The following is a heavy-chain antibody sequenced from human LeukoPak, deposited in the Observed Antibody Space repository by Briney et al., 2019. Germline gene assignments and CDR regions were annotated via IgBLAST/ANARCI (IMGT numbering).Heavy chain of an antibody. CDR1: GFTFSITY. CDR2: IYGGGDA. D-gene: IGHD3-3*01. CDR3: AKERAIFGVVDSFDY. J-gene: IGHJ4*02. Sequence: GGSLRLSCAASGFTFSITYMAWVRQAPGKGLEWVSVIYGGGDAYYADSVKGRLTIARDNSKKTLYLQMNNLRVEDTAVYYCAKERAIFGVVDSFDYWGQGTLVTVSS. V-gene: IGHV3-66*01.